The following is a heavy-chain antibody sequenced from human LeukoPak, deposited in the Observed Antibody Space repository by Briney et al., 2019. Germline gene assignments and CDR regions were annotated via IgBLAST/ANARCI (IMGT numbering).Heavy chain of an antibody. D-gene: IGHD3-9*01. Sequence: GRSLRLSCAASGFTFSSHAMHWVRQAPGKGLEWVAVISYDGFNQYYADSVKGRFTISRDNSKNTLYLQVNSLRPEDTAVYYCARENWFAFDMWGQGTLVTVSS. J-gene: IGHJ3*02. CDR2: ISYDGFNQ. V-gene: IGHV3-30*04. CDR1: GFTFSSHA. CDR3: ARENWFAFDM.